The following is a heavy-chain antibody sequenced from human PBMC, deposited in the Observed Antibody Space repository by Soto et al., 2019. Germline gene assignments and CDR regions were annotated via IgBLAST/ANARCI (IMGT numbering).Heavy chain of an antibody. Sequence: QVQLVQSGAEVKKPGSSVKVSCKASGGTFSSYTISWVRQAPGQGLEWMGRIIPILGIANYAQKFQGRVTITADKSKSTAYMELSSLRSEDTAVYYCAIVVVTAATPAEYFQHWGQGTLVTVSS. J-gene: IGHJ1*01. CDR1: GGTFSSYT. CDR2: IIPILGIA. D-gene: IGHD2-2*01. CDR3: AIVVVTAATPAEYFQH. V-gene: IGHV1-69*02.